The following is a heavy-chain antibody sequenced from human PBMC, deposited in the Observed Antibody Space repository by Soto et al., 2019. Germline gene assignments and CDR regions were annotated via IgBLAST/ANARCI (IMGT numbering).Heavy chain of an antibody. CDR1: GGSFSGYY. Sequence: PSATLSLTCAVYGGSFSGYYWSWIRQPPGKGLEWIGEINHSGSTNYNPSLKSRVTISVDTSKNQFSLKLSSVTAADTAVYYCARGSSDGAAAGFDYWGQGTLVTVSS. CDR2: INHSGST. CDR3: ARGSSDGAAAGFDY. J-gene: IGHJ4*02. V-gene: IGHV4-34*01. D-gene: IGHD6-13*01.